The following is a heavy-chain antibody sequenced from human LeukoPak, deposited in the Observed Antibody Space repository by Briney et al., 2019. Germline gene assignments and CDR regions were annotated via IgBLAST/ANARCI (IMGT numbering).Heavy chain of an antibody. D-gene: IGHD6-13*01. V-gene: IGHV3-21*01. J-gene: IGHJ4*02. CDR3: AMGGIAAAGISY. CDR2: ISSSSVYI. CDR1: RFDLSAYT. Sequence: AGGSLRLSCAPSRFDLSAYTMNWVRQAPGKGLEWVSSISSSSVYIFYADSLKGRFTISRDNAKNSLYLQMNSLRAEDTAVYYCAMGGIAAAGISYWGQGTLVTVSS.